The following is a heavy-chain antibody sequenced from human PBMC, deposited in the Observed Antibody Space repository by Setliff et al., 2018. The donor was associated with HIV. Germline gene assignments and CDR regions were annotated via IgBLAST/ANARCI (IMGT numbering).Heavy chain of an antibody. D-gene: IGHD2-15*01. CDR3: ARCGVPQQVDLDS. Sequence: ASVKVSCKASGYTFTSYYIHWVRQAPGQGIEWMGRINPSGVSTNYAQKFQGRVTMTRDTSTITVYMELSSLRSEDTAMYYCARCGVPQQVDLDSWGHGTLVTVSS. J-gene: IGHJ5*01. V-gene: IGHV1-46*01. CDR2: INPSGVST. CDR1: GYTFTSYY.